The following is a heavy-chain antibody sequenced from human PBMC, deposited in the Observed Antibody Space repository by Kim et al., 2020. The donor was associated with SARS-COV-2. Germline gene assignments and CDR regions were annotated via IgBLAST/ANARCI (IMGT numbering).Heavy chain of an antibody. CDR2: ISFGGVT. CDR3: AGICGTTSCSDDY. V-gene: IGHV3-23*01. J-gene: IGHJ4*02. D-gene: IGHD2-2*01. CDR1: GFTFSNYG. Sequence: GGSLRLSCAASGFTFSNYGVRWVRQAPGKGLEWVSAISFGGVTDYADSVRGRFTTSRDNPKSTVYLQMNSLRAEDTAVYYCAGICGTTSCSDDYWGQGTL.